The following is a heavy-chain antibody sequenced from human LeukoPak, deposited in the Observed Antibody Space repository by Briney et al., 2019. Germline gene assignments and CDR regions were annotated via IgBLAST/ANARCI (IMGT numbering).Heavy chain of an antibody. CDR1: GFTFSNYG. CDR3: AKDGPRRIPYYMDV. J-gene: IGHJ6*03. Sequence: GGSLRLSCAASGFTFSNYGMHWVRQAPGKGLEWVAFIRYDGSNKFYTDSVKGRFTFSRDNSKNTLYLQMNSLRAADTAVYYCAKDGPRRIPYYMDVWGKGTTVTVSS. CDR2: IRYDGSNK. V-gene: IGHV3-30*02.